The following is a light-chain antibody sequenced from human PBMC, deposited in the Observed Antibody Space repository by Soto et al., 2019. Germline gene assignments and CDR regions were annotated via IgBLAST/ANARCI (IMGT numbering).Light chain of an antibody. CDR2: AAS. V-gene: IGKV1-39*01. Sequence: DIQMTQSPSSLSASVGDSVTITCRASQSISNYVNWYQHKLGKAPTLLIYAASVLQSGAPSKFSGSGSGTDFTLTITSLQPEDFAVYYWHQTYSFPPTFGQGTKLDI. CDR3: HQTYSFPPT. J-gene: IGKJ2*01. CDR1: QSISNY.